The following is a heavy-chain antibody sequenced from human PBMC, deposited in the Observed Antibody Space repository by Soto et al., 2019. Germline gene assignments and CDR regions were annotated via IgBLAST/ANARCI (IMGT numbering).Heavy chain of an antibody. CDR2: ISAYNGNT. Sequence: QVQLVQSGAEVKKPGASVKVSCKASGYTFTSYAISWVRQAPGQGLEWMGWISAYNGNTNYAQKLQGRVTMTTDTSTSTVYMELRSLRSDDTAVYYCASNYDFWSGYSSIGYYYYGMDVWGQGTTVTVSS. CDR1: GYTFTSYA. V-gene: IGHV1-18*01. CDR3: ASNYDFWSGYSSIGYYYYGMDV. D-gene: IGHD3-3*01. J-gene: IGHJ6*02.